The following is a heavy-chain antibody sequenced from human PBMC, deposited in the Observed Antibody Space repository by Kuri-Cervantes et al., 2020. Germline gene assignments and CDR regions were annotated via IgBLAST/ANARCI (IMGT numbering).Heavy chain of an antibody. Sequence: GESLKISCAASGFTFSSYAIHWVRQAPGKGLEWVAVLSYDGSNKYYADSVKGRFTISRDNSKNTLYLQMNSLRAEDTAVYYCATTKRYGDPRAFDIWGQGTMVTVSS. J-gene: IGHJ3*02. CDR3: ATTKRYGDPRAFDI. CDR2: LSYDGSNK. V-gene: IGHV3-30*04. D-gene: IGHD4-17*01. CDR1: GFTFSSYA.